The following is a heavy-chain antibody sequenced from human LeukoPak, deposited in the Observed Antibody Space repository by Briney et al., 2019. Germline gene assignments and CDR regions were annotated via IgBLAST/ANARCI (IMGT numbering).Heavy chain of an antibody. Sequence: PSETLSLTCTVSGGSISNYYWNWIRQPPGKGLEWIGYIYYSGSTNYNPSLKSRVTISVDTSKNQFSLKLSSVTAADTAVYYCARDPKSDSLEAFDIWGQGTMVTVSS. V-gene: IGHV4-59*01. CDR3: ARDPKSDSLEAFDI. CDR1: GGSISNYY. D-gene: IGHD3-22*01. CDR2: IYYSGST. J-gene: IGHJ3*02.